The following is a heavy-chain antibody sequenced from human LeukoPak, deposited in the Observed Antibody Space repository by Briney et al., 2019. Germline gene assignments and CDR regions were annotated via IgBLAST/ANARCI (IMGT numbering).Heavy chain of an antibody. Sequence: ASVKVSCKASGYTFTSYGISWVRQAPGQGLEWMGWISAYNGNTNYAQKLQGRVTITRDTSASTAYMELSSLRSEDMAVYYCARSNVLLWFGESYYFDYWGQGTLVTVSS. V-gene: IGHV1-18*03. D-gene: IGHD3-10*01. CDR3: ARSNVLLWFGESYYFDY. CDR2: ISAYNGNT. CDR1: GYTFTSYG. J-gene: IGHJ4*02.